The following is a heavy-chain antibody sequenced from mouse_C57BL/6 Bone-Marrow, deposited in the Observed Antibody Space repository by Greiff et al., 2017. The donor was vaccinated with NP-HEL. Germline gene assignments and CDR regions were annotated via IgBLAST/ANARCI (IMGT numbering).Heavy chain of an antibody. CDR2: IHPNSGST. CDR1: GYTFTSYW. V-gene: IGHV1-64*01. D-gene: IGHD2-4*01. Sequence: LQQPGAELVKPGASVKLSCKASGYTFTSYWMHWVKQRPGQGLEWIGMIHPNSGSTNYNEKFKSKATLTVDKSSSTAYMQLSSLTSEDSAVYYCARERLRRVYYDMDYWGQGTSVTVSS. CDR3: ARERLRRVYYDMDY. J-gene: IGHJ4*01.